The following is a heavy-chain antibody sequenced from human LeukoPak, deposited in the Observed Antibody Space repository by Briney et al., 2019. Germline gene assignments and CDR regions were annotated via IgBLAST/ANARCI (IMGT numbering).Heavy chain of an antibody. CDR2: INPNSGGT. CDR3: ARDLAIVVPAGGFDY. D-gene: IGHD2-21*01. CDR1: GYTFTGYY. J-gene: IGHJ4*02. Sequence: ASVKVSCKASGYTFTGYYMHWVRQAPGQGLEWMGWINPNSGGTNYAQRFQGRVTMTRDMSTSTVYMELSSLRSEDTAVYYCARDLAIVVPAGGFDYWGQGTLVTVSS. V-gene: IGHV1-2*02.